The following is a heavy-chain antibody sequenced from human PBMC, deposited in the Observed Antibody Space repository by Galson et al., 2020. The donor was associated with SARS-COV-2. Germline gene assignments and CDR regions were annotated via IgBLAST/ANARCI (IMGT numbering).Heavy chain of an antibody. Sequence: SQTLSLTCTVSGYSINSGYFWGWIRQPPGKGPEWIGEISHIAKTNYNPSLKSRVTISVDTSKNQFLLKLTSVIAADTAVYYCARTRAIAQFDPWGQGTQVTVSS. V-gene: IGHV4-38-2*02. J-gene: IGHJ5*02. CDR3: ARTRAIAQFDP. D-gene: IGHD2-21*01. CDR1: GYSINSGYF. CDR2: ISHIAKT.